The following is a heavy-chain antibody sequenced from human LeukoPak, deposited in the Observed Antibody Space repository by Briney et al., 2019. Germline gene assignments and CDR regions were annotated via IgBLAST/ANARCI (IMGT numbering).Heavy chain of an antibody. D-gene: IGHD6-6*01. CDR2: SSNGGSTI. J-gene: IGHJ6*02. CDR1: GFTFSDFY. V-gene: IGHV3-11*01. Sequence: GGSLRLSCAASGFTFSDFYMTWIRQAPGKGLEWVSYSSNGGSTIYYADSVKGRFTISRDNAKNSLYLQMNSLRAEDTAVYYCAREGPGVHYGMDVWGQGTTVTVSS. CDR3: AREGPGVHYGMDV.